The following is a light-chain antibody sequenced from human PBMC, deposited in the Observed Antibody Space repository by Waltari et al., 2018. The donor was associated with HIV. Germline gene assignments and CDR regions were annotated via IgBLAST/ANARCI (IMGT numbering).Light chain of an antibody. CDR2: EVS. J-gene: IGLJ1*01. CDR1: SSDVGGYNY. V-gene: IGLV2-14*01. Sequence: QSALTQPASVSGSPGQSITISCTGTSSDVGGYNYVSWYQQHPGKAPKLMIYEVSNRPSGVSNRFSGSKSGNTASLTISGLQAEDEADYDCSSYTTSSTLGGVFGTGTKVTVL. CDR3: SSYTTSSTLGGV.